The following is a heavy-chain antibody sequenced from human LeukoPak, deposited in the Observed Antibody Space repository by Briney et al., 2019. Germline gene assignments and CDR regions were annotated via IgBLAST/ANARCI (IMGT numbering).Heavy chain of an antibody. Sequence: GESLQISCQCSGYSFTSYWIGGVRQLPGKGLEWMGIIYPGDSDTRNSPSFQGQVTISADKSISTVYLQWSSLKASDTATYYCARRGGSRTSYYFDYWGQGTLVTVSS. CDR1: GYSFTSYW. CDR3: ARRGGSRTSYYFDY. J-gene: IGHJ4*02. CDR2: IYPGDSDT. V-gene: IGHV5-51*01. D-gene: IGHD1-14*01.